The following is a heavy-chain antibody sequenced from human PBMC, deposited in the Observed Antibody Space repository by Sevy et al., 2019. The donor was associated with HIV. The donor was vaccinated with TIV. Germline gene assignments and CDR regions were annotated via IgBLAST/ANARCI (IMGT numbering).Heavy chain of an antibody. CDR2: LSFGCGEI. Sequence: GGSLRLSCAASGFTFSKYSMSWVRQPPGKGLEWVSTLSFGCGEINYADSVKGRFTISRDNSKSSVYLQMNNLRPEYTAVYYCAREGCTKPHDYWGQGTLVIVSS. D-gene: IGHD2-8*01. J-gene: IGHJ4*02. V-gene: IGHV3-23*01. CDR3: AREGCTKPHDY. CDR1: GFTFSKYS.